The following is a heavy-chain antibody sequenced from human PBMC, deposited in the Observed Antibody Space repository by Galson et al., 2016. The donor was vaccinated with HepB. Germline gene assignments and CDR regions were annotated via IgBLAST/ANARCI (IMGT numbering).Heavy chain of an antibody. J-gene: IGHJ3*02. D-gene: IGHD1-26*01. CDR1: GGSISRSNNN. CDR2: IFYGGTT. V-gene: IGHV4-39*07. CDR3: ARGFNSFGSGSYNALDI. Sequence: SETLSLTCTVSGGSISRSNNNWGWIRQTPGKGLEWIGTIFYGGTTDYNPSLKSRVTISVDTSKKQFSLKLTSVSAADTAVYYYARGFNSFGSGSYNALDIWGQGTMVTVSS.